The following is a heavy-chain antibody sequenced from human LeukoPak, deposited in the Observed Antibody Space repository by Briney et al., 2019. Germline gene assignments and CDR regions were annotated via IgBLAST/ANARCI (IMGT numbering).Heavy chain of an antibody. V-gene: IGHV1-2*02. Sequence: GASVKVSCKASGYTFTGYYMHWVRQAPGQGLEWMGWINPNSGGTNYAQKFQGRVTMTRDTSISTAYMELSRLRSDDTAVYYCARDGSVYTGSPELGYYNYYMDVWGKGTTVTVSS. CDR2: INPNSGGT. CDR1: GYTFTGYY. J-gene: IGHJ6*03. D-gene: IGHD6-6*01. CDR3: ARDGSVYTGSPELGYYNYYMDV.